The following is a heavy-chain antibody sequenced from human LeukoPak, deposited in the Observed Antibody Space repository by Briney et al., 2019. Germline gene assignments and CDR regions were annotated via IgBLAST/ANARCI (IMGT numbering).Heavy chain of an antibody. Sequence: GGSLRLSCAASGFTFSSYSMSWVRQAPGKGLEWDSSISTSGDYIYYADSVKGRFTISRDNAKNSLYLQVNSLRAEDTAVFYCARDAEYCSSSSCVGDGMDVWGQGTTIIVSS. CDR3: ARDAEYCSSSSCVGDGMDV. V-gene: IGHV3-21*01. J-gene: IGHJ6*02. CDR2: ISTSGDYI. D-gene: IGHD2-2*01. CDR1: GFTFSSYS.